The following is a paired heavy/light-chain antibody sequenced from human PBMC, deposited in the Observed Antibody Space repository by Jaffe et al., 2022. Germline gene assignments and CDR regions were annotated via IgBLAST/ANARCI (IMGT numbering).Light chain of an antibody. Sequence: QLVLTQSPSASASLGASVKLTCTLSSGHSSYAIAWHQQQPEKGPRYLMKLNSDGSHSKGDGIPDRFSGSSSGAERYLTISSLQSEDEADYYCQTWGTGSWVFGGGTKLTVL. V-gene: IGLV4-69*01. CDR1: SGHSSYA. J-gene: IGLJ3*02. CDR2: LNSDGSH. CDR3: QTWGTGSWV.
Heavy chain of an antibody. V-gene: IGHV3-21*01. Sequence: EVQLVESGGGLVKPGGSLRLSCAASGFTFSSYSMNWVRQAPGKGLEWVSSISSSSSYIYYADSVKGRFTISRDNAKNSLYLQMNSLRAEDTAVYYCARDPLYSSGWRGPERGFESKHDYWGQGTLVTVSS. D-gene: IGHD6-19*01. CDR2: ISSSSSYI. J-gene: IGHJ4*02. CDR3: ARDPLYSSGWRGPERGFESKHDY. CDR1: GFTFSSYS.